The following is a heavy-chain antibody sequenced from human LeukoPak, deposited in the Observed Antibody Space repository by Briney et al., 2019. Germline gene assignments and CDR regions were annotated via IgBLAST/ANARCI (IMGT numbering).Heavy chain of an antibody. V-gene: IGHV3-74*01. CDR3: AREFEGQEAGAYGSGSYDVFDI. J-gene: IGHJ3*02. Sequence: GGSLSLSCAASGFTFSKYWMHCVRRAPRKGLVWVSRITSYAGSTSYAASVKGRFTISRDNAKNTLYLRMNSLRAEDTAVYYCAREFEGQEAGAYGSGSYDVFDIWGQGTMVTVSS. D-gene: IGHD3-10*01. CDR2: ITSYAGST. CDR1: GFTFSKYW.